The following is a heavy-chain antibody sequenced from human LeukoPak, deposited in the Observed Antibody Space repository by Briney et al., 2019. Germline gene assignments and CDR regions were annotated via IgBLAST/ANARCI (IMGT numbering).Heavy chain of an antibody. J-gene: IGHJ5*02. V-gene: IGHV1-46*01. CDR3: ARSLLRDYYGSGSYSNWFDP. CDR1: GYTFTGYY. CDR2: INPSGGST. D-gene: IGHD3-10*01. Sequence: ASVKVSCKASGYTFTGYYMHWVRQAPGQGLEWMGIINPSGGSTSYAQKFQGRVTMTRDMSTSTVYMELSRLRSEDTAVYYCARSLLRDYYGSGSYSNWFDPWGQGTLVTVSS.